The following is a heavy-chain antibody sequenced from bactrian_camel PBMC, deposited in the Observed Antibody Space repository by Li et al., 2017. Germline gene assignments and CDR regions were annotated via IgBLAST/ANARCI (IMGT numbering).Heavy chain of an antibody. D-gene: IGHD1*01. J-gene: IGHJ4*01. V-gene: IGHV3S6*01. CDR2: LNSDSDDA. CDR1: GFTFSKYS. Sequence: HVQLVESGGGLVQPGGSLKLSCAASGFTFSKYSVTWVRQAPGKGLEWVSFLNSDSDDAAYAESVKGRFTISGDNAKNTLYLQMNSLKSDDTALYYCEIGDYATGRVRTHGTQVTVS.